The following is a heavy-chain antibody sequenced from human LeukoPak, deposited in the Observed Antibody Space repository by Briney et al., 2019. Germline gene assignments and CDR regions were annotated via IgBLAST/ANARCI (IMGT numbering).Heavy chain of an antibody. CDR1: GGSFSGYY. CDR2: INHSGST. V-gene: IGHV4-34*01. CDR3: ARRRVVVVAATVPSLKRYWYFDL. D-gene: IGHD2-15*01. Sequence: SETLSLTCAVYGGSFSGYYWSWIRQPPGKGLEWIGEINHSGSTNYNPSLKSRVTISVDTSKNQFSLKLSTVTAADTAVYYCARRRVVVVAATVPSLKRYWYFDLWGRGTLVTVSS. J-gene: IGHJ2*01.